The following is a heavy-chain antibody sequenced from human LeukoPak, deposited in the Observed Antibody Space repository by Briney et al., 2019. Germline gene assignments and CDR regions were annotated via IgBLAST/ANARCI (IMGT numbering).Heavy chain of an antibody. CDR2: IYTSGST. D-gene: IGHD1-14*01. CDR1: GDSISSGNYY. V-gene: IGHV4-61*02. J-gene: IGHJ6*03. Sequence: SEALSLTCTVSGDSISSGNYYWTWIRQPAGKGLEWIGRIYTSGSTNYNPSLKSRVTISVDTSKNQFSLRLSSLTAADTALYYCARDRKYYYHMDVWGNGTSVTVSS. CDR3: ARDRKYYYHMDV.